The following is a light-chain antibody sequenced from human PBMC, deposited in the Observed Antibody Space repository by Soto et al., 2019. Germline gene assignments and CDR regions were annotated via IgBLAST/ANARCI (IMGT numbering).Light chain of an antibody. J-gene: IGKJ4*01. CDR3: QQANSFPPT. Sequence: DIQMTQSPSSVSASVGERVTITCRASHDISRRLAWYQQKPGKAPTLLIFGASDLQSGVPSRFSGSGSGTDFTLTISSLQPEDFATYYCQQANSFPPTFGGGTKVEI. V-gene: IGKV1-12*01. CDR1: HDISRR. CDR2: GAS.